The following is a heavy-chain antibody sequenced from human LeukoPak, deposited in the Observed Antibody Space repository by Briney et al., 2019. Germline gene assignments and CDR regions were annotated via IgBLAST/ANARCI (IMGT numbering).Heavy chain of an antibody. J-gene: IGHJ4*02. CDR2: ISGSGGST. D-gene: IGHD2-15*01. CDR1: GFTFSSYA. Sequence: GGSLRLSCAASGFTFSSYAMSWVRQAPGKGLEWVSVISGSGGSTYYADSVKGRFTISRDNAKNSLYLQMNSLRAEDTAVYYCARCTPERIPDYWGQGTLVTVSS. V-gene: IGHV3-23*01. CDR3: ARCTPERIPDY.